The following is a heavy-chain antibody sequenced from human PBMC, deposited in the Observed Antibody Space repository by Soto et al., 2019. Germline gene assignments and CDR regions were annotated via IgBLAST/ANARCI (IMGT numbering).Heavy chain of an antibody. CDR3: ARQRTTVVTQAYFDN. CDR2: IYYSGRT. V-gene: IGHV4-39*01. CDR1: GESISSSSYY. J-gene: IGHJ4*02. D-gene: IGHD2-21*02. Sequence: PSETLSLTCIVSGESISSSSYYWGWIRQPPGKGLEWIGSIYYSGRTYYNPSFKSRVTISIDTSKNQFSLKLSSVTATDTAVYYCARQRTTVVTQAYFDNWGQGALVNVS.